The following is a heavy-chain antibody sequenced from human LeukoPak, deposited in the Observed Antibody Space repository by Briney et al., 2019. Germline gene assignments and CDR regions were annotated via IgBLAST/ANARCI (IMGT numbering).Heavy chain of an antibody. J-gene: IGHJ4*02. CDR1: GFTFSSYA. Sequence: PGGSLRLSCAASGFTFSSYAMSWVRQAPGKGLEWVSAISGSGGSTYYADSVKGRFTISRDNSKNTLYLQMNSLRAEDTAVYYCXKEXXYSSSLHNGYWGQGTLVTVSS. D-gene: IGHD6-13*01. CDR3: XKEXXYSSSLHNGY. V-gene: IGHV3-23*01. CDR2: ISGSGGST.